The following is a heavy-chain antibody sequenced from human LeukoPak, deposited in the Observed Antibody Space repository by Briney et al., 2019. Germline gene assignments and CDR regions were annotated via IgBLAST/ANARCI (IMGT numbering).Heavy chain of an antibody. D-gene: IGHD3-3*01. CDR3: AKDHYWSIDY. V-gene: IGHV3-74*01. J-gene: IGHJ4*02. CDR1: GFTFSSYA. Sequence: PGGSLRLSCAASGFTFSSYAMSWVRQAPGQGLVWVSRIKGDGISTNYADSVKGRFTISGDIAKNTLYLQMNSLRAEDTGVYYCAKDHYWSIDYWGRGTLVTISS. CDR2: IKGDGIST.